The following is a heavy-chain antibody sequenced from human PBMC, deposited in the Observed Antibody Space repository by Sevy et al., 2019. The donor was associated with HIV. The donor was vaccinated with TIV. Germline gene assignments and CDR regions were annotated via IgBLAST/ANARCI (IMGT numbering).Heavy chain of an antibody. V-gene: IGHV3-21*01. J-gene: IGHJ3*02. CDR2: ISFSSNYI. CDR1: GFTFSTYS. CDR3: ARGIGTTVTMWDAFDI. Sequence: GGSLRLSCSASGFTFSTYSMHWVHQAPGKGLEWVSSISFSSNYIYYADSMKGRFTISRDNAKNSLYLHMNSLRAEDTAVYYCARGIGTTVTMWDAFDIWGQGTMVTVSS. D-gene: IGHD4-17*01.